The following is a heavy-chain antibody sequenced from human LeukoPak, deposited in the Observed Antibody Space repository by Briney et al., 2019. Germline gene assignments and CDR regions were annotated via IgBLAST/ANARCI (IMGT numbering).Heavy chain of an antibody. V-gene: IGHV4-39*07. CDR2: IYYSGST. D-gene: IGHD1-26*01. Sequence: ASETLSLTCTVSGGSISSSSYYWGWIRQPPGKGLEWIGSIYYSGSTYYNPSLKSRVTISVDTSKNQFSLKLSSVTAADTAAYYCAAELRGAFDIWGQGTMVTVSS. CDR1: GGSISSSSYY. CDR3: AAELRGAFDI. J-gene: IGHJ3*02.